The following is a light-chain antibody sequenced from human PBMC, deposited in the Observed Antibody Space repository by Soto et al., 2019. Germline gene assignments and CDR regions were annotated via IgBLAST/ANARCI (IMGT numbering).Light chain of an antibody. J-gene: IGLJ2*01. CDR2: RDT. Sequence: SYELTQPPSVSVSPGQTASITCSGDKLGDKYTSWFQQKPGQSPVLVIYRDTERPSGIPERFSGFNFGNTATLTISGTQAIDEADYYCQAWVSGTASFGGGTKVTVL. V-gene: IGLV3-1*01. CDR1: KLGDKY. CDR3: QAWVSGTAS.